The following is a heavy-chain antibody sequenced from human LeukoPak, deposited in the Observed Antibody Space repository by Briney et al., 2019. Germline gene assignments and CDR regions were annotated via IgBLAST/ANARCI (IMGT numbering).Heavy chain of an antibody. Sequence: SETLSLTCAVYGGSFSGYYWSWIRQPPGKGLEWIGEINHSGSTNYNPSLKSRVTISVDTSRNQFSLKLSSVTAADTAVYYCASVHTSGFAGTEVDYWGQGTLVTVSS. CDR1: GGSFSGYY. V-gene: IGHV4-34*01. CDR2: INHSGST. CDR3: ASVHTSGFAGTEVDY. D-gene: IGHD3-16*01. J-gene: IGHJ4*02.